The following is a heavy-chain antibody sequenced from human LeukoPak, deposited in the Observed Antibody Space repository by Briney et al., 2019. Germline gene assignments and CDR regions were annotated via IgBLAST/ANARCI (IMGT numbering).Heavy chain of an antibody. J-gene: IGHJ4*02. Sequence: GGSLRLSCAASGLTFDDYAMHWVRQPPGKGLEWVSGISWNSGSMGYADSVKGRFTISRDNAKNSLYLQMNSLRAEDMALYYCTKALTDSSSSYFDNWGQGTLVTVSS. CDR1: GLTFDDYA. D-gene: IGHD6-6*01. CDR3: TKALTDSSSSYFDN. V-gene: IGHV3-9*03. CDR2: ISWNSGSM.